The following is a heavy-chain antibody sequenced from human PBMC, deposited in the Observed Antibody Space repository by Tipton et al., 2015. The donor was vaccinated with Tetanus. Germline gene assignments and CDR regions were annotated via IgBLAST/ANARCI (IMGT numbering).Heavy chain of an antibody. J-gene: IGHJ5*02. V-gene: IGHV4-59*01. D-gene: IGHD3-22*01. CDR1: GGSISSYY. CDR3: ARDQYYYDSSGYYYPGGWFDP. Sequence: TLSLTCTVSGGSISSYYWSWIRQPPGKGLEWIGYIYYSGSTNYNPSLKSRVTISVDTSKNQFSLKLSSVTAADTAVYYCARDQYYYDSSGYYYPGGWFDPWGQGTLVTVSS. CDR2: IYYSGST.